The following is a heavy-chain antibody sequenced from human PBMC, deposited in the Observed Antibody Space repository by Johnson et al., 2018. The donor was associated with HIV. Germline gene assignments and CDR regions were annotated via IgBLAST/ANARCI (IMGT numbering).Heavy chain of an antibody. Sequence: QVQLVESGGGVVQPGGSLRLSCAASGFTFSSYGMHWVRQAPGKGLEWVAFIRYDGSNKYYADSVKGRFTISRDNSKNTLYLQMNSLRAEDTAVYYCAKVNGDYKTDALDIWGQGTMVTVSS. J-gene: IGHJ3*02. CDR1: GFTFSSYG. CDR2: IRYDGSNK. D-gene: IGHD4-17*01. CDR3: AKVNGDYKTDALDI. V-gene: IGHV3-30*02.